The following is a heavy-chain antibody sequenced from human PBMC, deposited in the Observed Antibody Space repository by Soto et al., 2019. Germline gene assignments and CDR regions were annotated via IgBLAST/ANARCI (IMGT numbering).Heavy chain of an antibody. J-gene: IGHJ6*02. CDR3: ARARLRAILGVVMDV. CDR2: INPNSGGT. CDR1: GYTFTGYY. Sequence: QVQLVQSGAEVKKPGASVKVSCKASGYTFTGYYMHWVRQAPGQGLEWMGWINPNSGGTNYAQKFQGRVTMTRDTSISTAYMELSRLRSDDTAVYYCARARLRAILGVVMDVWGQGTTVTVSS. D-gene: IGHD3-3*01. V-gene: IGHV1-2*02.